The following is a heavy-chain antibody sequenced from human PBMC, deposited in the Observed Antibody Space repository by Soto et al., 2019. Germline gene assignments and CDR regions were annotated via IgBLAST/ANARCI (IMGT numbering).Heavy chain of an antibody. V-gene: IGHV3-53*01. D-gene: IGHD6-13*01. CDR1: GFTVSSNY. CDR3: ARDERAAAGSDY. CDR2: IYSGGST. J-gene: IGHJ4*02. Sequence: EGSLRLTCADFGFTVSSNYMSWVRQAPGKGLEWVSVIYSGGSTYYADSVKGRFTISRDNSKNTLYLQMNSLRAEDTAVYYCARDERAAAGSDYWGQVTLVTVSP.